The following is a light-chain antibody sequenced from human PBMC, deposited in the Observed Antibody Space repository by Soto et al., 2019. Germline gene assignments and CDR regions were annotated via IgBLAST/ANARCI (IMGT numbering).Light chain of an antibody. Sequence: QSVLTQPPSVSAAPGQKVTISCSGSSSNIGNNYVSWYQQLPGTAPKLLIYDNSMRPSRIPDRFSGSKSGTSATRGITGLQTGDEADDYCGTWDSSLSVWVFGGGTKLTVL. CDR2: DNS. CDR3: GTWDSSLSVWV. J-gene: IGLJ3*02. V-gene: IGLV1-51*01. CDR1: SSNIGNNY.